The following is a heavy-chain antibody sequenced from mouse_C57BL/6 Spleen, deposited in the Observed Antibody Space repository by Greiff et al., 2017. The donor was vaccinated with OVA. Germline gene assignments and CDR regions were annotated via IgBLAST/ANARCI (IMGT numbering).Heavy chain of an antibody. V-gene: IGHV5-17*01. Sequence: EVKLQESGGGLVKPGGSLKLSCAASGFTFSDYGMHWVRQAPEKGLEWVAYISSGSSTIYYADTVKGRFTISRDNAKNTLFLQMTSLRSEDTAMYYCASLIYYGNPYAMDYWGQGTSVTVSS. CDR1: GFTFSDYG. CDR3: ASLIYYGNPYAMDY. CDR2: ISSGSSTI. J-gene: IGHJ4*01. D-gene: IGHD2-1*01.